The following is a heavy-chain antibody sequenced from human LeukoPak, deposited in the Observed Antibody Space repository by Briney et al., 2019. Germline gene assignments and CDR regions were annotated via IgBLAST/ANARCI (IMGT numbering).Heavy chain of an antibody. CDR1: GFTFSSYA. CDR3: ARGGRSSIAARGGNFDY. J-gene: IGHJ4*02. Sequence: PGGSLRLSCAASGFTFSSYAMHWVRQAPGKGLEWVANIKQDGSEKYYVDSVKGRFTISRDNAKNSLYLQMNSLRAEDTAVYYCARGGRSSIAARGGNFDYWGQGTLVTVSS. CDR2: IKQDGSEK. V-gene: IGHV3-7*01. D-gene: IGHD6-6*01.